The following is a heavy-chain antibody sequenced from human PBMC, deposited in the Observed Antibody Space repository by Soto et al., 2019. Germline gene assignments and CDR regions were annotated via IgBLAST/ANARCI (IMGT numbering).Heavy chain of an antibody. Sequence: SETLSLTCTVSGGSISSSGHFWGWIRQPPGKGLECIGTIYYSGSTYYNPSLKSRVTVSVDTSKNQYSLKLTSVTAADTAVYYCARLLFKCGGEYYWGQGTLVTVSS. CDR3: ARLLFKCGGEYY. J-gene: IGHJ4*02. D-gene: IGHD3-16*01. CDR2: IYYSGST. CDR1: GGSISSSGHF. V-gene: IGHV4-39*01.